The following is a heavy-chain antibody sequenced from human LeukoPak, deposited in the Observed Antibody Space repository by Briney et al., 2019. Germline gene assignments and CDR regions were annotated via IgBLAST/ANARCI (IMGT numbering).Heavy chain of an antibody. J-gene: IGHJ4*02. V-gene: IGHV3-7*01. CDR1: RFTLSTYW. Sequence: GGSLRLSCAASRFTLSTYWMSWVRQAPGKGLEWVAHIKQDGSQEYYVDSVKGRFTISRDSAKNSLYLQMNSLRAGDTAVYYCARDYWWNYDYWGQGTLVTVSS. D-gene: IGHD1-7*01. CDR3: ARDYWWNYDY. CDR2: IKQDGSQE.